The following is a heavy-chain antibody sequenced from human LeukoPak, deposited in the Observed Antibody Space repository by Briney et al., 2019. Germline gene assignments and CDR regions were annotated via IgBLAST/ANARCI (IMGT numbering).Heavy chain of an antibody. Sequence: GGSLRLSCAASGFTFSSYAMSWVRQAPGKGLEWVSAISGSGGSTYYADSVKGRFTISRDNSKNTLYLQMNSLRAEDTAAYYCAKRAPGYSSGWYWSNYYFDYWGQGTLVTVSS. CDR3: AKRAPGYSSGWYWSNYYFDY. CDR2: ISGSGGST. V-gene: IGHV3-23*01. D-gene: IGHD6-19*01. CDR1: GFTFSSYA. J-gene: IGHJ4*02.